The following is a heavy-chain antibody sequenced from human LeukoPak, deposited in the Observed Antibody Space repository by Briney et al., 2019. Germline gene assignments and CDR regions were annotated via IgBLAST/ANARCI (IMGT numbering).Heavy chain of an antibody. CDR2: INAGNGNT. Sequence: GASVRVSCKASGYTFTSYAMHWVRQAPGQRLEWMGWINAGNGNTKYSQEFQGRVTITRDTSASTAYMELSSLRSEDMAVYYCARDLGDVTMVRGVQDYWGQGTLVTVSS. J-gene: IGHJ4*02. CDR3: ARDLGDVTMVRGVQDY. D-gene: IGHD3-10*01. CDR1: GYTFTSYA. V-gene: IGHV1-3*03.